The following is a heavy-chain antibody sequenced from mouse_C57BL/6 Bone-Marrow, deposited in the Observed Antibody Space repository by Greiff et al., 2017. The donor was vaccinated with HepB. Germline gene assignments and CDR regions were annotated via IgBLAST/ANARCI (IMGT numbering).Heavy chain of an antibody. D-gene: IGHD2-4*01. J-gene: IGHJ3*01. CDR1: GYTFTDYN. V-gene: IGHV1-22*01. CDR3: ANYDYDEAWFAC. Sequence: VQLQQSGPELVKPGASVKMSCKASGYTFTDYNMPWVQQSHGKSLEWVGYINPNNGGTSYNQKFKGKGTLTVNKSSSTAYMELRSLTSEDSAVYYCANYDYDEAWFACWGQGALVTVSA. CDR2: INPNNGGT.